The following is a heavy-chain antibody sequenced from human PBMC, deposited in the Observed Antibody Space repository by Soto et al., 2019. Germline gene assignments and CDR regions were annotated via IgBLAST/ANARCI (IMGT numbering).Heavy chain of an antibody. CDR2: TYYRSKWYN. V-gene: IGHV6-1*01. CDR1: GDSVSSNSAA. Sequence: QSQTLSLTCAISGDSVSSNSAAWNWIRQSPSRGLEWLGRTYYRSKWYNDYAVSVKSRITINPDTSKNQFSLQLNSVTPEDTAVYYCARDCSSTSCYYYYYYGMDVWGQGTTVTVSS. J-gene: IGHJ6*02. D-gene: IGHD2-2*01. CDR3: ARDCSSTSCYYYYYYGMDV.